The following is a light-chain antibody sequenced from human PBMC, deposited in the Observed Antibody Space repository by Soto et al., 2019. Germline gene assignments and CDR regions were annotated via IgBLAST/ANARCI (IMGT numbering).Light chain of an antibody. J-gene: IGKJ4*01. CDR2: ATS. Sequence: EIVLTQSPGTVSLSPGESATLSCRASQSISRSDLAWYQHRPGQSPRLLIYATSSRATGIPDRFTGGGAGTGFTLTISRLEPADYAVYYCQQYGSSPTFGGGTKVDIK. V-gene: IGKV3-20*01. CDR1: QSISRSD. CDR3: QQYGSSPT.